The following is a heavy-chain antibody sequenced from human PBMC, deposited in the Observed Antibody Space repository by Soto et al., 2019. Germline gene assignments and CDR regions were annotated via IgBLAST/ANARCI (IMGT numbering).Heavy chain of an antibody. J-gene: IGHJ6*02. V-gene: IGHV1-2*04. CDR2: INPNSGGT. Sequence: ASVKVSCKASGYTFTGYYMHWVRQAPGQGPEWMGWINPNSGGTNYAQKFQGWVTMTRDTSISTAYMELSRLRSDDTAVYYCARGGDFWSGYSTHYYYGMDVWGQGTTVTVS. D-gene: IGHD3-3*01. CDR3: ARGGDFWSGYSTHYYYGMDV. CDR1: GYTFTGYY.